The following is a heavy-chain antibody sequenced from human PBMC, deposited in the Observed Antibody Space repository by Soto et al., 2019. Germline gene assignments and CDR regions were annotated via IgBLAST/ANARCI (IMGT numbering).Heavy chain of an antibody. CDR1: GYTLTSYY. D-gene: IGHD6-6*01. J-gene: IGHJ4*02. Sequence: ASVKVSCKASGYTLTSYYMHWVRQAPGQGLEWMGIINPSGGSTSYAQKFQGRVTMTRDTSTSTVYMELSSLRSEDTAVYYCARGFLEYSSSSVFDYWGQGTLVTVSS. V-gene: IGHV1-46*01. CDR2: INPSGGST. CDR3: ARGFLEYSSSSVFDY.